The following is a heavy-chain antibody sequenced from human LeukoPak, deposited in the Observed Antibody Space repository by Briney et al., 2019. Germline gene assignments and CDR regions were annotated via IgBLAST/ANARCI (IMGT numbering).Heavy chain of an antibody. CDR2: ISGSGGST. D-gene: IGHD3-22*01. CDR1: GFTFSSYG. J-gene: IGHJ4*02. CDR3: AKAGIPITMIAYYFDY. Sequence: GGSLRLSCAASGFTFSSYGMSWVRQAPGKGLEWVSAISGSGGSTYYADSVKGRFTISRDNSKNTLYLQMNSLRAEDTAVYYCAKAGIPITMIAYYFDYWGQRTLVTVSS. V-gene: IGHV3-23*01.